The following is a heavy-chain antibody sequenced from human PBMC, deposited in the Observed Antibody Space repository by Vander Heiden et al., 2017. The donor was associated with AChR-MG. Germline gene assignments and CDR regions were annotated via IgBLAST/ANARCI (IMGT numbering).Heavy chain of an antibody. CDR2: ISSSSSYI. D-gene: IGHD6-19*01. V-gene: IGHV3-21*01. Sequence: EVQLVESGGGLVKPGGSLSLSCAASGFTFGSYSMNWVRQAPGKGLEWVSSISSSSSYIYYADSVKGRFTISRDNAKNSLYLQMNSLRAEDTAVYYCARDFGVEIAGLVDYWGQGTLVTVSS. CDR1: GFTFGSYS. J-gene: IGHJ4*02. CDR3: ARDFGVEIAGLVDY.